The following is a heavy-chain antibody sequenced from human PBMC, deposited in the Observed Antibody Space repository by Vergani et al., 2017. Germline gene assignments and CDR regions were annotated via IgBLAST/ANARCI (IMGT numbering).Heavy chain of an antibody. J-gene: IGHJ4*02. V-gene: IGHV1-69*06. CDR3: ARDMVSYYYDSSGYYLDY. D-gene: IGHD3-22*01. CDR1: GGTFSSYA. CDR2: IIPIFGTA. Sequence: QVQLVQSGAEVKKPGSSVKVSCKASGGTFSSYAISWVRQAPGQGLEWMGGIIPIFGTANYAQKFQGRVTSTADKSTSTAYMELSSLRSEDTAVYYCARDMVSYYYDSSGYYLDYWGQGTLVTVSS.